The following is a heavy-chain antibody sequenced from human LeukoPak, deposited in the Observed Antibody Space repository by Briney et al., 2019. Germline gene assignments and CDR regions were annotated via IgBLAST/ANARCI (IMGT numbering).Heavy chain of an antibody. D-gene: IGHD6-13*01. V-gene: IGHV3-21*01. CDR3: ASIAAAGYANPFDY. CDR2: ISSSSSYI. CDR1: GFTFSSYS. J-gene: IGHJ4*02. Sequence: GGSLRLSCAASGFTFSSYSMNWVRQAPGKGLEWVSSISSSSSYIYYADSVKGRFTISRDNAKNSLYLQMNSLRAEDTAVYYWASIAAAGYANPFDYWGQGTLVTVSS.